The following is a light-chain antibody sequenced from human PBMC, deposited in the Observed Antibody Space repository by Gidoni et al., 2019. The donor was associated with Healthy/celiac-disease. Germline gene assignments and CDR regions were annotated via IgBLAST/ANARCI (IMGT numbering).Light chain of an antibody. CDR3: AAWDDSLNGWV. CDR1: SSYIGSKT. V-gene: IGLV1-44*01. CDR2: SNN. Sequence: QSVLTQPPSAYGTPGQRVTISCSGSSSYIGSKTVTWDQQLPGTAPKLLIYSNNQRPSGVPDRFSGSKSGTSASLAISGLQSEDEADYYCAAWDDSLNGWVFGGGTKLTVL. J-gene: IGLJ3*02.